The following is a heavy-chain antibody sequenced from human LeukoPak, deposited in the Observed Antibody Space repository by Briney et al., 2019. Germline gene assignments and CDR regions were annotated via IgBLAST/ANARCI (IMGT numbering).Heavy chain of an antibody. CDR2: IYPGDSDT. CDR3: ARGFCSGGSCYYNDAFDI. D-gene: IGHD2-15*01. CDR1: GYSFTSYW. V-gene: IGHV5-51*01. Sequence: NPGESLKISCKGSGYSFTSYWIGWVRQMPGKGLEWMGIIYPGDSDTRYSPSFQGQVTISADKSISTAYLQWSSLKASDTAMYYCARGFCSGGSCYYNDAFDIWGQGTMVTVSS. J-gene: IGHJ3*02.